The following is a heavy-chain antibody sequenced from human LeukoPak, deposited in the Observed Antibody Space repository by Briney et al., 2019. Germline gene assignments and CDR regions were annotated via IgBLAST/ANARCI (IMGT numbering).Heavy chain of an antibody. Sequence: PGGSLRLSCAASGFTFSSYWMSWVRQAPGKGLEWVANIKQDGSEKYYVDSVKGRFTISRDNARNSLYLQMNSLRAEDTAVYYCARKLDNDFWSGYFDYWGQGTLVTVSS. CDR3: ARKLDNDFWSGYFDY. CDR1: GFTFSSYW. V-gene: IGHV3-7*01. J-gene: IGHJ4*02. D-gene: IGHD3-3*01. CDR2: IKQDGSEK.